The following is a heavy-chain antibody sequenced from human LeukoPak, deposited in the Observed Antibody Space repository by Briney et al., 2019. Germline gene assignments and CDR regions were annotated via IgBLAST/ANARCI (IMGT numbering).Heavy chain of an antibody. Sequence: GGSLRLSCAASGFTFSSYAMSWVRQAPGKGLEWVSAISGSGGSTYYADSVKGRFTISRDNSKNTLYLQMNSLRAEDTAVYYCARWSIAALSLDYWGQGTLVTVSS. CDR2: ISGSGGST. D-gene: IGHD6-6*01. CDR3: ARWSIAALSLDY. CDR1: GFTFSSYA. J-gene: IGHJ4*02. V-gene: IGHV3-23*01.